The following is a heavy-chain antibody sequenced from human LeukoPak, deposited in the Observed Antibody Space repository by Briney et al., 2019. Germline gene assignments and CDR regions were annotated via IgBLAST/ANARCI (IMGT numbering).Heavy chain of an antibody. CDR1: GFTFSSYS. D-gene: IGHD3-10*01. CDR2: ISSSSSYI. CDR3: AKVGTVWFGESHFDY. J-gene: IGHJ4*02. Sequence: GGSLRLSCAASGFTFSSYSMNWVRQAPGKGLEWVSSISSSSSYIYYADSVKGRFTISRDNAKNSLYLQMNSLRAEDTAVYYCAKVGTVWFGESHFDYWGQGTLVTVSS. V-gene: IGHV3-21*04.